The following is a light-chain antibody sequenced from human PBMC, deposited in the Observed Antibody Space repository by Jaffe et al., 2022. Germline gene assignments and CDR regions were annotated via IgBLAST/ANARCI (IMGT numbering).Light chain of an antibody. CDR2: WAS. Sequence: DSVMTQSPDSLAVSLGERATINCKSSQNVLDISRNKSHLAWYQQKPGQPPTLLIYWASTRESGVPDRFSGSGSGTDFTLSISSLQAEDVAVYYCQQYYSNPFTFGPGTKVDIK. CDR3: QQYYSNPFT. V-gene: IGKV4-1*01. CDR1: QNVLDISRNKSH. J-gene: IGKJ3*01.